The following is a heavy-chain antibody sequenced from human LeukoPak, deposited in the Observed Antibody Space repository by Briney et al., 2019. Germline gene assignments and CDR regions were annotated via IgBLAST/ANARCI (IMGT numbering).Heavy chain of an antibody. Sequence: GGSLRLSCAASGFNFRSTYMSWVRQAPGKGLEWVSIIYSGGNTYYADSVKGRFTISRDNSKNTLYLQMNSLRAEDTAVYYCARAGPITIFGVVIVDWFDPWGQGTLVTVSS. J-gene: IGHJ5*02. CDR1: GFNFRSTY. CDR2: IYSGGNT. V-gene: IGHV3-66*01. D-gene: IGHD3-3*01. CDR3: ARAGPITIFGVVIVDWFDP.